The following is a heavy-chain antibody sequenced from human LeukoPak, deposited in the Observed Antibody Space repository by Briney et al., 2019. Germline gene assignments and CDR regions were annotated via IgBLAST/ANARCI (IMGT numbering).Heavy chain of an antibody. CDR3: ARDLRDNYMDV. V-gene: IGHV3-21*01. CDR2: ISSGSSYI. J-gene: IGHJ6*03. Sequence: GGSLRLSCAASGFTFSSYSMNWVRQAPGKGLEWVSPISSGSSYIYYADSVKGRFTISRDNAKNSLYLQMNSLRAEDTAVYYCARDLRDNYMDVWGKGTTVTVSS. D-gene: IGHD3-16*01. CDR1: GFTFSSYS.